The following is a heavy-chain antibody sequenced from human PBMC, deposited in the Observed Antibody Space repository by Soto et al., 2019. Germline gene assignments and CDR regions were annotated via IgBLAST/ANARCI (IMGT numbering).Heavy chain of an antibody. CDR1: GYTFTSYA. CDR3: ARIMLRDYDFWSGYYYGAFDI. J-gene: IGHJ3*02. CDR2: INAGNGNI. V-gene: IGHV1-3*01. D-gene: IGHD3-3*01. Sequence: ASVKVSCKASGYTFTSYAMHWVRQAPGQRLEWMGWINAGNGNIKYAQKLQGRVTMTTDTSTSTAYMELRSLRSDDTAVYYCARIMLRDYDFWSGYYYGAFDIWGQGTMVTVSS.